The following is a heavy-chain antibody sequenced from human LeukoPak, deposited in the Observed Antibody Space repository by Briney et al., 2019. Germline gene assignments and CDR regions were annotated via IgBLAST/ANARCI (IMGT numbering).Heavy chain of an antibody. CDR2: ISAYNGHT. CDR1: GYIFTSYG. Sequence: ASVKVSCKASGYIFTSYGISWVRQAPGQGLEWMGWISAYNGHTRYVQKLQDRVTMTTDTSTSTAYMELGSLTSDDTAVYYCARDQDIVFQAAGAGYWGQGTLVTVSS. D-gene: IGHD5-12*01. CDR3: ARDQDIVFQAAGAGY. J-gene: IGHJ4*02. V-gene: IGHV1-18*01.